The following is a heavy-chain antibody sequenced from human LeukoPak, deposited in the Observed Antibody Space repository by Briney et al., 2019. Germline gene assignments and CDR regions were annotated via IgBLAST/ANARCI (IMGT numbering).Heavy chain of an antibody. V-gene: IGHV1-8*01. Sequence: GASVKVSCRASGYTFTSYDINWVRQATGQGLEWMGWMNPNSGNTGYAQKLQGRVTMTRNTSISTAYMELSSLRSEDTAVYYCARRRIRDSKVDYWGQGTLVTVSS. CDR3: ARRRIRDSKVDY. CDR1: GYTFTSYD. D-gene: IGHD2-15*01. J-gene: IGHJ4*02. CDR2: MNPNSGNT.